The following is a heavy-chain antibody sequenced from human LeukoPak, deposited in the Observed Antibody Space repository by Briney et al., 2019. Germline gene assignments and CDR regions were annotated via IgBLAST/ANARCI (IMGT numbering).Heavy chain of an antibody. V-gene: IGHV3-23*01. CDR1: GFTFSSYG. D-gene: IGHD6-19*01. CDR2: ISGSGGST. J-gene: IGHJ4*02. Sequence: GGSLRLSCAASGFTFSSYGMSWVRQAPGKGLEWVSDISGSGGSTYYADSVKGRFTISRDNSKNTLYLQMNSLRGEDTAVYYCATDLPYSSSWYFDYWGQGTLVTVSS. CDR3: ATDLPYSSSWYFDY.